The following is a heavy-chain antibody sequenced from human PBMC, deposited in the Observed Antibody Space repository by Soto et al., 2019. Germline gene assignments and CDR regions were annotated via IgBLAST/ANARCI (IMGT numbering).Heavy chain of an antibody. CDR1: GFTFSSYS. D-gene: IGHD1-26*01. V-gene: IGHV3-21*01. CDR2: ISSSSSYI. CDR3: ARDHPEQWELLFDY. Sequence: GGSLRLSCAASGFTFSSYSMNWVRQAPGKGLEWVSSISSSSSYIYYADSVKGRFTISRDNAKNSLYLQMNSLRAEDTAVYYCARDHPEQWELLFDYWGQGTLVTVSS. J-gene: IGHJ4*02.